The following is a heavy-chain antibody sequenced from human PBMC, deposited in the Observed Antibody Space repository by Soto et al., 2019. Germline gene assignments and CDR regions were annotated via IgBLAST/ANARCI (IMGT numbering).Heavy chain of an antibody. V-gene: IGHV2-5*01. CDR2: ISWKEDK. Sequence: QITLKESGPTLVEPTQTLTLTCTYSGFSLTTSGAGVGWIRQPPGKALEWHALISWKEDKRYNLGLNRRLTITQATSKYLVVLTLTNMDPVDTATYFCAHRYGGNYYRWYFDYWGQGTLVTVSS. CDR3: AHRYGGNYYRWYFDY. D-gene: IGHD1-26*01. CDR1: GFSLTTSGAG. J-gene: IGHJ4*02.